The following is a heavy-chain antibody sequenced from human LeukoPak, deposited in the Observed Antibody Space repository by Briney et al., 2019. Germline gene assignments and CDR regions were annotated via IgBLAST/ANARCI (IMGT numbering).Heavy chain of an antibody. J-gene: IGHJ4*02. D-gene: IGHD6-13*01. CDR1: GFTFSSYW. Sequence: GGSLRLSCAASGFTFSSYWIHWVRHPPGKGLVWVSRINSDGSSTSYADSVKGRFTISRDNAKNTLYLQMNSLRAEDTAVYYCARGIYYSIAAAAPDYWGQGTLVTVSS. CDR2: INSDGSST. CDR3: ARGIYYSIAAAAPDY. V-gene: IGHV3-74*01.